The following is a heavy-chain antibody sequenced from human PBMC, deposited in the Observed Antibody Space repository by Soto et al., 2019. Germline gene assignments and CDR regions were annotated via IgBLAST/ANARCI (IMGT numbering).Heavy chain of an antibody. CDR3: ATDRPYYDILTGYSNFDY. J-gene: IGHJ4*02. CDR1: GYTLTELS. Sequence: ASVKVSCKVSGYTLTELSMHWVRQAPGKGLEWMGGFDPEDGETIYAQKFQGRVTMTEDTSTDTAYMELSSLRSEDTAVYYCATDRPYYDILTGYSNFDYWGQGTLVTVSS. CDR2: FDPEDGET. D-gene: IGHD3-9*01. V-gene: IGHV1-24*01.